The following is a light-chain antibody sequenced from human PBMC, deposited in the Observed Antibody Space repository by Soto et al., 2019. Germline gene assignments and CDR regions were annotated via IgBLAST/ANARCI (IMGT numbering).Light chain of an antibody. V-gene: IGKV3-20*01. CDR1: QSVSRY. Sequence: EIVMTQSPATLSVSPWERATLSCRASQSVSRYLAWYQQKPGQGPRLLIYGASSRATGTPDRFSGSGSGTDFTLTINRLELEDFEMYYCQRYGSSHPTLRQGTKVDLK. CDR2: GAS. CDR3: QRYGSSHPT. J-gene: IGKJ1*01.